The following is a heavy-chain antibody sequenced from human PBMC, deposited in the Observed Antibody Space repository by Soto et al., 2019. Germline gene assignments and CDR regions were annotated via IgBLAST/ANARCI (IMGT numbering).Heavy chain of an antibody. Sequence: PSQTLSLTCAISGDSVSSNSAAWNWIRQSPSRGLEWLGRTYYRSKWYNDYAVSVKSRITINPDTSKNQFSLQLNSVTPEDTAVYYCARDGIAVAESPYYYYYYGMDVWGQGTTVIVSS. D-gene: IGHD6-19*01. CDR2: TYYRSKWYN. V-gene: IGHV6-1*01. CDR1: GDSVSSNSAA. J-gene: IGHJ6*02. CDR3: ARDGIAVAESPYYYYYYGMDV.